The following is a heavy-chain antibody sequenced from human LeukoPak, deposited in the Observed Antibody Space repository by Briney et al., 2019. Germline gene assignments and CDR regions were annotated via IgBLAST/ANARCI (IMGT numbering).Heavy chain of an antibody. CDR1: GGSINSYY. Sequence: SETLSLTCTVSGGSINSYYWSWIRQPPGKGLEWIGYIYYSGSTNYNPSLKSRVTISVDTSKNQFSLKLSSVTAADTAVYYCARLDDILTGYHFDYWGQGTLVTVSS. J-gene: IGHJ4*02. CDR2: IYYSGST. CDR3: ARLDDILTGYHFDY. V-gene: IGHV4-59*08. D-gene: IGHD3-9*01.